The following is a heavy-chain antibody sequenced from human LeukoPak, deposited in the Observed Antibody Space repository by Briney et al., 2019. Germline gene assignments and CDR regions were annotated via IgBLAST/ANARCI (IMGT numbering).Heavy chain of an antibody. Sequence: PSETLSLTCTVSGGSISSSSYYWGWIRQPPGKGLEWIGSIYYSGSTYYNPSLKSRVIISVDTSKNQFSLKLSSVTAADTAVYYCARQGSGTTPLDYWGQGTLVTVSS. CDR3: ARQGSGTTPLDY. V-gene: IGHV4-39*01. CDR2: IYYSGST. J-gene: IGHJ4*02. D-gene: IGHD1-26*01. CDR1: GGSISSSSYY.